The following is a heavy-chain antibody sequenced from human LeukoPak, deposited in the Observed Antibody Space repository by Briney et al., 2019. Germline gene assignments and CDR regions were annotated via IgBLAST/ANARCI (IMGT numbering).Heavy chain of an antibody. Sequence: SETLSLTCTVSGGSISSSAYYWGWIRQPPGKGLEWIGSRYYSGSAYYTPYLKTRVTISVDSSKNQFSLKLSSVTAADTAVYYCARRTIAVAEDYWGQGTLVTVSS. CDR1: GGSISSSAYY. CDR2: RYYSGSA. CDR3: ARRTIAVAEDY. V-gene: IGHV4-39*01. D-gene: IGHD6-19*01. J-gene: IGHJ4*02.